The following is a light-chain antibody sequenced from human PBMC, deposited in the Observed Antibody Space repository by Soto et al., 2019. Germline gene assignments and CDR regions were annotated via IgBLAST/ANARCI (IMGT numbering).Light chain of an antibody. CDR3: QSYDSSLSGSV. CDR1: NSNIGAGYD. Sequence: QSVLTQPPSVSGAPGQRVTISCTGRNSNIGAGYDVHWYQQLPGTAPKLLIYGNSNRPSGVPDRFSGSKSVTSASLAITGLQAEDEADYYCQSYDSSLSGSVFGTGTKVNVL. V-gene: IGLV1-40*01. CDR2: GNS. J-gene: IGLJ1*01.